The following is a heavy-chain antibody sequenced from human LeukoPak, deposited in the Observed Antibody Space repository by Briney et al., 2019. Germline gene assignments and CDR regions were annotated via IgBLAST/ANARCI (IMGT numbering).Heavy chain of an antibody. CDR1: GFTFSDYY. J-gene: IGHJ4*02. D-gene: IGHD3-10*01. CDR3: AGATYYYGSGSYYSGDY. CDR2: ISSSGSTI. V-gene: IGHV3-11*01. Sequence: GGSLRPSCAASGFTFSDYYMSWIRQAPGKGLEWVSYISSSGSTIYYADSVKGRFTISRDNAKNSLYLQMNSLRAEDTAVYYFAGATYYYGSGSYYSGDYWGQGTLVTVSS.